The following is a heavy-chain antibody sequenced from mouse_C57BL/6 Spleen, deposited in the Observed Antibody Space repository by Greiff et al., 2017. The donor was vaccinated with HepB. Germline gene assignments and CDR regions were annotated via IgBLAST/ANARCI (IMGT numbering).Heavy chain of an antibody. D-gene: IGHD2-4*01. Sequence: EVQLVESGGGLVQPGGSLSLSCAASGFTFTDYYMSWVRQPPGKALEWLGFIRNKANGYTTEYSASVKGRFTISRDNSQSILYLQMHALRAEDSATYYCSRSEYYDYDGYFDYWGQGTTLTVSS. CDR2: IRNKANGYTT. J-gene: IGHJ2*01. CDR3: SRSEYYDYDGYFDY. V-gene: IGHV7-3*01. CDR1: GFTFTDYY.